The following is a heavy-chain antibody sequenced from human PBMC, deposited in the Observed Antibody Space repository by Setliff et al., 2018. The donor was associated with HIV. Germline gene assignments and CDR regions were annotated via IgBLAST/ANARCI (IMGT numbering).Heavy chain of an antibody. CDR1: GGSISSGDYY. V-gene: IGHV4-30-4*08. J-gene: IGHJ2*01. D-gene: IGHD3-10*01. Sequence: KTSETLSLTCTVSGGSISSGDYYWSWIRQPPGKGLDWIGYIYYSGSTYYNPSLMSRVTISLDTSKNQFSLKLSSVTAADTAVYYCAAGLWFGEFSLWQYWHFDLWGRGTLVTVSS. CDR2: IYYSGST. CDR3: AAGLWFGEFSLWQYWHFDL.